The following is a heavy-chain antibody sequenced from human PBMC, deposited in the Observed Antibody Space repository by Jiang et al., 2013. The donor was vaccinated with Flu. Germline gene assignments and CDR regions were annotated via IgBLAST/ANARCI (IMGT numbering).Heavy chain of an antibody. Sequence: GSGLVKPSQTLSLTCTVSGGSISSGGYYWSWIRQHPGKGLEWIGYIYYSGSTYYNPSLKSRVTISVDTSKNQFSLKLSSVTAADTAVYYCARVKAGYSSSWVDYWGQGTLVTVSS. CDR2: IYYSGST. V-gene: IGHV4-31*03. J-gene: IGHJ4*02. CDR1: GGSISSGGYY. D-gene: IGHD6-13*01. CDR3: ARVKAGYSSSWVDY.